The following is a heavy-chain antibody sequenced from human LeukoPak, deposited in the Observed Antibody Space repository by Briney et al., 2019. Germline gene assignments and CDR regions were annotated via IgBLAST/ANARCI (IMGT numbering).Heavy chain of an antibody. V-gene: IGHV3-7*01. CDR3: ARGDQGNYYYGMDV. Sequence: GKSLRLSCAASGFTFSSYWMSWVRQAPGKGLEWVANIKQDGSEKYYVDPVKGRFTISRDNAKNSLYLQMNSLRAEDTAVYYCARGDQGNYYYGMDVWGQGTTVTVSS. D-gene: IGHD2-2*01. CDR2: IKQDGSEK. CDR1: GFTFSSYW. J-gene: IGHJ6*02.